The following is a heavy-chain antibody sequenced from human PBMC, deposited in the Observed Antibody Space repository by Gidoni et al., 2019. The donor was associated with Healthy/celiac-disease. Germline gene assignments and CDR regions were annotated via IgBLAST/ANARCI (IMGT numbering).Heavy chain of an antibody. V-gene: IGHV1-69*01. D-gene: IGHD3-22*01. CDR2: IIPIFGTT. Sequence: QVQLVQSWAEVKKSGSSVKVSCTASAGTFSSYALSWVRQAPGQGLEWMGGIIPIFGTTNYAKKFQGRVTITADESTSTAYMELSSLRSEDTAVYYCASRYDSSVINWFDPWGQGTLVTVSS. CDR1: AGTFSSYA. J-gene: IGHJ5*02. CDR3: ASRYDSSVINWFDP.